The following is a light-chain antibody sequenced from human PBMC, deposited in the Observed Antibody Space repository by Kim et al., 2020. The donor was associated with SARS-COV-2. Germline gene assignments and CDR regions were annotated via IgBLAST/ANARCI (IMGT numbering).Light chain of an antibody. J-gene: IGLJ3*02. CDR2: YDR. CDR3: QVWDSSSDHRV. CDR1: NVGSKI. Sequence: APGKPARITCGGNNVGSKIVPWYQQKPGQAPVLVIHYDRDRPSGIPERFSGSNSGNTATLTISRVEAGDEADYYCQVWDSSSDHRVFGGGTQLTVL. V-gene: IGLV3-21*04.